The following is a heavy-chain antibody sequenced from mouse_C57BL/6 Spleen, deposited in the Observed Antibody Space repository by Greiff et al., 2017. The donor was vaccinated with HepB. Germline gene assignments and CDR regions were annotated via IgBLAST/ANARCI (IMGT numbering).Heavy chain of an antibody. J-gene: IGHJ3*01. V-gene: IGHV5-4*03. CDR1: GFTFSSYA. Sequence: EVKLVESGGGLVKPGGSLKLSCAASGFTFSSYAMSWVRQTPEKRLEWVATISDGGSYTYYPENVKGRFTISRDTAKNNLYLQMSHLESEDTAMYYCARVGSSYPWFAYWGQGTLVTVSA. CDR3: ARVGSSYPWFAY. D-gene: IGHD1-1*01. CDR2: ISDGGSYT.